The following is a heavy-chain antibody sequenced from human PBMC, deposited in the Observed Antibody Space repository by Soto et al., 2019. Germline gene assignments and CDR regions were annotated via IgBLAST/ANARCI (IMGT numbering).Heavy chain of an antibody. CDR1: GFTFSSYS. CDR2: ISSSSSTI. CDR3: ARAIHHGSGSKRPPHVDY. Sequence: PGGSLRLSCAASGFTFSSYSMNWVRQAPWKGLEWVSYISSSSSTIYYADSVKGRFTISRDNAKNSLYLQMNSLGAEDTAVYYCARAIHHGSGSKRPPHVDYWGQGTLVTVSS. V-gene: IGHV3-48*01. D-gene: IGHD3-10*01. J-gene: IGHJ4*02.